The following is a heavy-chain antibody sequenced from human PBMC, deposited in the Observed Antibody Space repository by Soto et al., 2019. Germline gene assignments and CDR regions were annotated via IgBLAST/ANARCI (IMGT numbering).Heavy chain of an antibody. CDR1: GFTFSNAW. J-gene: IGHJ4*02. Sequence: PGGSLRLSCAASGFTFSNAWMVWVRQAPGKGLEWIGLIKSKTDGETTAYAAPVKGRFTISRDDSKNTVYLQMNSLKIEDTAVYYCTTDGRSDFWGQGTLVTVSS. V-gene: IGHV3-15*01. CDR2: IKSKTDGETT. CDR3: TTDGRSDF.